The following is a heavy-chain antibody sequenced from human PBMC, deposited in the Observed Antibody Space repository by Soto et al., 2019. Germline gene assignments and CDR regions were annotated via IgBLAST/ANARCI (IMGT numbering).Heavy chain of an antibody. CDR1: GGSITSYF. V-gene: IGHV4-59*01. CDR2: IYHRGNT. J-gene: IGHJ4*02. D-gene: IGHD3-22*01. CDR3: ARDKYYDSTGTFDF. Sequence: PSETLSLTCTVSGGSITSYFWTWIRQPPGKGLEWIGYIYHRGNTNYNPSLKSRVTFSGDTSKNQFSLKLSSVTAADTAVYDCARDKYYDSTGTFDFWGQGTLVTVSS.